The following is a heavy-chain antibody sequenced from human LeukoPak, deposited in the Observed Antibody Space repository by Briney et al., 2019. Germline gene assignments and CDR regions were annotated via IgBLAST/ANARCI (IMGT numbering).Heavy chain of an antibody. D-gene: IGHD4-17*01. Sequence: GGSLRLSCAASGFTFSSYEMNWVRQAPGKGLEWVSYISSSGSTIYYADSVKGRFTISRDNAKNSLYLQMNSLRAEDTAVYYCAKRENDYGDLRYYYYMDVWGKGTTVTISS. CDR3: AKRENDYGDLRYYYYMDV. V-gene: IGHV3-48*03. CDR1: GFTFSSYE. J-gene: IGHJ6*03. CDR2: ISSSGSTI.